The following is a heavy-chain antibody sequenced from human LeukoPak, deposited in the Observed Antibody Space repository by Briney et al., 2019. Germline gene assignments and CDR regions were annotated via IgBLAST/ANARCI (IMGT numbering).Heavy chain of an antibody. CDR3: ARHTLKTGGGRFDY. Sequence: PSETLSLTCTVSGGSISSSSYYWSWIRQPPGKGLEWIGEINHSGSTYYNPSLKGRVTISVDTSKNQFSLKLTSVTAADTSVYYCARHTLKTGGGRFDYWGQGALVTVSS. J-gene: IGHJ4*02. V-gene: IGHV4-39*01. D-gene: IGHD3-16*01. CDR2: INHSGST. CDR1: GGSISSSSYY.